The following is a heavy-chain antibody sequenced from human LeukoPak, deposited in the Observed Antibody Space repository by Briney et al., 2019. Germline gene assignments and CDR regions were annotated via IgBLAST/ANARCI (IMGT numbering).Heavy chain of an antibody. J-gene: IGHJ4*02. V-gene: IGHV3-30*18. CDR3: AKEVGFYYYDSSGLAIDY. Sequence: GRSLRLSCAASGFTFSSYGMHWVRQAPGKGLEWVAVISYDGSNKYYADSVKGRFTISRDSSKNTPYLQMNSLRAEDTAVYYCAKEVGFYYYDSSGLAIDYWGQGTLVTVSS. CDR2: ISYDGSNK. D-gene: IGHD3-22*01. CDR1: GFTFSSYG.